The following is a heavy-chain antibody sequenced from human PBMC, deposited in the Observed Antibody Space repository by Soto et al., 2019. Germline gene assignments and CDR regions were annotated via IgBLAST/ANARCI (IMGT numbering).Heavy chain of an antibody. Sequence: QVQLVESGGGVVQPGRSLRLSCAASGFTFSSYGMHWVRQAPGRGLEWVAVIWYDGSNKYYADSVKGRFTISRDNSKNTLYLQMNSLRAEDTAVYYCAKGRMTNDYWGQGTLVTVSS. J-gene: IGHJ4*02. V-gene: IGHV3-33*06. D-gene: IGHD4-17*01. CDR1: GFTFSSYG. CDR3: AKGRMTNDY. CDR2: IWYDGSNK.